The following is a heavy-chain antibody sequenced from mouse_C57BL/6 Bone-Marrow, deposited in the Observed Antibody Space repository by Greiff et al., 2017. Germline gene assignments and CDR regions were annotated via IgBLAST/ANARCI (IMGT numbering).Heavy chain of an antibody. D-gene: IGHD2-5*01. CDR1: GYTFTSYW. J-gene: IGHJ3*01. CDR3: ARDYYSNFFAY. CDR2: INPSSGYT. Sequence: VQLQQPGAELVKPGASVKLSCKASGYTFTSYWMHWVKQRPGQGLEWIGYINPSSGYTKYNQKFKDKATLTADKSSSTAYMQLSSLTYEDSAVYYCARDYYSNFFAYWGQGTLVTVSA. V-gene: IGHV1-7*01.